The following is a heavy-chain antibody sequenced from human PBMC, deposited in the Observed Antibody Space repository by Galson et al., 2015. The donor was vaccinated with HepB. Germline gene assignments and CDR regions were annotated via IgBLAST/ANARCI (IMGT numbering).Heavy chain of an antibody. Sequence: SLRLSCAASGFTFNNYWMAWVRQAPGKGLEWVANIKQDGSVQYYVDSVKGRFTISRDNAKNSLYLQMNSLRAEDTALYYCARDPWGLPEGSFDYWGQGTLVTVSS. CDR1: GFTFNNYW. CDR3: ARDPWGLPEGSFDY. D-gene: IGHD1-14*01. J-gene: IGHJ4*02. V-gene: IGHV3-7*03. CDR2: IKQDGSVQ.